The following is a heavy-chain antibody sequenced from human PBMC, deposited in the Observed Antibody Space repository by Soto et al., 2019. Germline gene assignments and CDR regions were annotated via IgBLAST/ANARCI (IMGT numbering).Heavy chain of an antibody. D-gene: IGHD3-16*01. Sequence: QVQLQESGPGLVKPSETLSLSGNVSGGSISGHYWSWVRQTPGKGLEWIGYIYYSGSTNYNPSLKSRVTISVDTSKNHFSLRLTSVTAADTAVYYCARGPYYDLIWNYYYMDVWGKGTTVTVSS. J-gene: IGHJ6*03. V-gene: IGHV4-59*08. CDR1: GGSISGHY. CDR3: ARGPYYDLIWNYYYMDV. CDR2: IYYSGST.